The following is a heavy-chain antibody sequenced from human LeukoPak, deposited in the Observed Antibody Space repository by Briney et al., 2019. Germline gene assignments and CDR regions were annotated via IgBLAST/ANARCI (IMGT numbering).Heavy chain of an antibody. D-gene: IGHD3-22*01. V-gene: IGHV4-59*01. CDR3: ARGAYYESSGFFDY. CDR1: GGSISSYY. Sequence: SETLSLTCTVSGGSISSYYWSWIRQPPGKGLGWIGNIYYSGSTNCNPSLKSRVTISGDTSKNQFSLKLSSVTAADTAVYYCARGAYYESSGFFDYWGQGTLVTVSS. CDR2: IYYSGST. J-gene: IGHJ4*02.